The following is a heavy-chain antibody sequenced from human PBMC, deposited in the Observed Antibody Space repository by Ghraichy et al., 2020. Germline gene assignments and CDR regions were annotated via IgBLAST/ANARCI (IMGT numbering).Heavy chain of an antibody. V-gene: IGHV3-33*08. D-gene: IGHD3-10*01. CDR3: ARDKYPDSGSFPLSEY. Sequence: GGSLRLSCAASGFTFSRYGMHWVRQAPGKGLEWVAVIWHDGRSKFYADSMKGRFTISRDNSKNTLYLQINSLRVEDTSLYYCARDKYPDSGSFPLSEYWGQGTLVTVSS. CDR2: IWHDGRSK. J-gene: IGHJ4*02. CDR1: GFTFSRYG.